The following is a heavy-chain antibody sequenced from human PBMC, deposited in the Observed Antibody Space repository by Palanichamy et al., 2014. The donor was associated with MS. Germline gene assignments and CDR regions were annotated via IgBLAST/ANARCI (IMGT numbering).Heavy chain of an antibody. J-gene: IGHJ4*02. D-gene: IGHD3-22*01. CDR1: GYTFSNYW. Sequence: EVQLVQSGAEVKKPGESLRISCKGSGYTFSNYWISWVRQMPGKGLVWMGRIDPSDSSTIYSPSSQGHVSITVDRSISTAYLQWSSLKASDTAIYFCARRGSYDSNGYYIDFDYWGQGTLVTVSS. CDR2: IDPSDSST. V-gene: IGHV5-10-1*03. CDR3: ARRGSYDSNGYYIDFDY.